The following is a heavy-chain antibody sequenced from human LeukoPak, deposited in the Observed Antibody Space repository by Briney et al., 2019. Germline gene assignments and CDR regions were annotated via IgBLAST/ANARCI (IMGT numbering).Heavy chain of an antibody. V-gene: IGHV3-23*01. CDR1: GSTFTNSA. CDR2: ISGSGGST. J-gene: IGHJ4*02. CDR3: AKQHHSSGWYWRWFD. Sequence: GGSLRLSCAALGSTFTNSAMRWVRQAPGKGLEWVSAISGSGGSTYYADSVKGRFTISRDNSTNTLYLQMNSLRAEATPVYYCAKQHHSSGWYWRWFDWGQGTLVTVSS. D-gene: IGHD6-19*01.